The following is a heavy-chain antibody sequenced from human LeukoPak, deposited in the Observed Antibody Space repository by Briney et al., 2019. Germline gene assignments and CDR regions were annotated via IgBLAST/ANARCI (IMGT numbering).Heavy chain of an antibody. D-gene: IGHD2-2*01. V-gene: IGHV3-74*01. CDR3: AKDDQYYYMDV. J-gene: IGHJ6*03. Sequence: GGSLRLSCAASGFTFSSYWMHWVRQAPGKGLVWVSRINTDGSSTSYADSVKGRFTISRGNAKNSLYLQMNTLRVEDTAVYYCAKDDQYYYMDVWGKGTTVTVSS. CDR2: INTDGSST. CDR1: GFTFSSYW.